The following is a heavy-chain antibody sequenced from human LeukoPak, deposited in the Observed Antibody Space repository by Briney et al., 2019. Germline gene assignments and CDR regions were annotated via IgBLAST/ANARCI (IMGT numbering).Heavy chain of an antibody. Sequence: GGSLRLSCAASGFTFSSYAMSWVRQAPGKGLEWVSAISGSGGSTYYADSVKGRFTISRDNSKNTLYLQMSSLRAEDTAVYYCAKEPREYCSSTSCPNWIDPWGQGTLVTVSS. D-gene: IGHD2-2*01. CDR1: GFTFSSYA. CDR3: AKEPREYCSSTSCPNWIDP. J-gene: IGHJ5*02. V-gene: IGHV3-23*01. CDR2: ISGSGGST.